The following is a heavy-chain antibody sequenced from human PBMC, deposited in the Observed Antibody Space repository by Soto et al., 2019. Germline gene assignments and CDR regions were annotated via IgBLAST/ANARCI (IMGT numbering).Heavy chain of an antibody. CDR3: ARDFWSGSASYETRDGGSLDY. Sequence: QVQLVESGGGVVQPGRSLRLSCAASDFTFSSYGMHWVRQPPGKGLEWVAIIWYDGSNKYYADSVKGRFTISRDNSKNTLYLKMNSLRAEDTAVYYCARDFWSGSASYETRDGGSLDYWGQGTLVTVSS. V-gene: IGHV3-33*01. D-gene: IGHD3-10*01. CDR1: DFTFSSYG. J-gene: IGHJ4*02. CDR2: IWYDGSNK.